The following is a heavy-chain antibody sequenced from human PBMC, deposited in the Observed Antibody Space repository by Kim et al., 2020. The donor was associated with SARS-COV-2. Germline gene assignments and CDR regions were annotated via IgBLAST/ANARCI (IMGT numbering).Heavy chain of an antibody. V-gene: IGHV3-23*01. CDR1: GFTFSSYA. CDR2: ISGSGGST. Sequence: GGSLRLSCAASGFTFSSYAMSWVRQAPGKGLEWVSAISGSGGSTYYADSVKGRFTISRDNSKNTLYLQMNSLRAEDTAVYYCAKDQGEGIAYCGGDCYNPGAFGIWGPGTMVTVSS. J-gene: IGHJ3*02. D-gene: IGHD2-21*02. CDR3: AKDQGEGIAYCGGDCYNPGAFGI.